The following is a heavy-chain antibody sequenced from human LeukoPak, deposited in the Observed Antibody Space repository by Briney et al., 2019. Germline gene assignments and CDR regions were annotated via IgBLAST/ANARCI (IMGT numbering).Heavy chain of an antibody. V-gene: IGHV4-59*12. Sequence: PSETLSLTCTVSGGSISSYYWSWIRQPPGKGLEWIGYIYYSGSTNYNPSLKSRVTISVDTSKNQFSLKLSSVTAADTAVYYCARDLYSVWGIAVAGQFDYWGQGTLVTVSS. J-gene: IGHJ4*02. CDR1: GGSISSYY. CDR2: IYYSGST. D-gene: IGHD6-19*01. CDR3: ARDLYSVWGIAVAGQFDY.